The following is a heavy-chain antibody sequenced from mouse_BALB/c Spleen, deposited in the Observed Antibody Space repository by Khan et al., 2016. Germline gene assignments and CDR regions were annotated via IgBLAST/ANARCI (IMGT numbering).Heavy chain of an antibody. Sequence: EVQLQESGPGLVKPSQTVSLTCTVTGISITTGNYRWSWIRQFPGNKLEWIGYIYYSGTITYNPSLTSRTTTTRDTSKNHFFLEMNSLTAEDTATYYCARSYYGNYYFDYWGQGTTLTVSS. CDR3: ARSYYGNYYFDY. CDR1: GISITTGNYR. D-gene: IGHD2-10*01. J-gene: IGHJ2*01. CDR2: IYYSGTI. V-gene: IGHV3-5*02.